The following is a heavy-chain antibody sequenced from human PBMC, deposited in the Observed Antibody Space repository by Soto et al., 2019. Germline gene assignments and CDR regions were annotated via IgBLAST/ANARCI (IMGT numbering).Heavy chain of an antibody. CDR3: AKDVRLDETQGGHYFDY. V-gene: IGHV3-30*18. CDR1: GFTFSSYG. Sequence: QVQLVESGGGVVQPGRSLRLSCAASGFTFSSYGMHWVRQAPGKGLEWVAVISYDGSNKYYADSVKGRFTISRDNSKNTLYLQMNSLRAEDTAVYYCAKDVRLDETQGGHYFDYWGQGTLVTVSS. J-gene: IGHJ4*02. D-gene: IGHD3-10*02. CDR2: ISYDGSNK.